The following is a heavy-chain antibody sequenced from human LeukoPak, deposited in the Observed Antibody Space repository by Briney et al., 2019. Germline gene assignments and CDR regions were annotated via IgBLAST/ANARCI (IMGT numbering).Heavy chain of an antibody. CDR3: ARVRAARQHYMDV. J-gene: IGHJ6*03. CDR2: INPNSGGT. CDR1: GYTFTGYY. V-gene: IGHV1-2*02. Sequence: ASVKVSCKASGYTFTGYYMHWVRQAPGQGLEWMGWINPNSGGTNYAQKFQGRVTMTRDTSISTAYMELSRLRSDDTAVYYCARVRAARQHYMDVWGKGTTVTISS. D-gene: IGHD6-6*01.